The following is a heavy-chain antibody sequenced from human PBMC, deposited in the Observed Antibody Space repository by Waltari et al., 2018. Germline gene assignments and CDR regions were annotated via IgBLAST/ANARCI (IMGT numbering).Heavy chain of an antibody. J-gene: IGHJ4*02. CDR1: GFTFSNYW. V-gene: IGHV3-7*01. D-gene: IGHD3-10*01. CDR3: ARDRASYGY. CDR2: IKQDGSEK. Sequence: EVQLVESGGGLVQPGGSLRLSCAASGFTFSNYWMSWVRQAPGKGLEWVANIKQDGSEKYYVDSVKGRLTISRDNAKNSLYLQMNSLRAEDTAVYYCARDRASYGYWGQGTLVTVSS.